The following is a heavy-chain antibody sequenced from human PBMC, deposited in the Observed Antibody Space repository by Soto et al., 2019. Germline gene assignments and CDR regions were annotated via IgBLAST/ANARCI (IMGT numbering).Heavy chain of an antibody. CDR2: ISGSGSSI. CDR3: AKGGDSSSWKNWFDP. Sequence: EVQLLESGGGLVQPGGSLRPSCAASGFTFSNYAMTWVRQAPGKGLGWVSGISGSGSSIYYADSVKGRFTISRDNSKNTLYLQMNSLRAEDTAVYYCAKGGDSSSWKNWFDPWGQGTLVTVSS. V-gene: IGHV3-23*01. J-gene: IGHJ5*02. CDR1: GFTFSNYA. D-gene: IGHD6-13*01.